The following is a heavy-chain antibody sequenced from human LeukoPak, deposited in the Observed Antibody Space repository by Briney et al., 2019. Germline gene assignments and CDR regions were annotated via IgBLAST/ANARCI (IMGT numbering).Heavy chain of an antibody. CDR3: ARDRGPFDY. D-gene: IGHD3-10*01. V-gene: IGHV4-34*01. J-gene: IGHJ4*02. CDR1: GESFSGYY. Sequence: SETLSLTCAVYGESFSGYYWSWIHQPPGKGLEWIGEINHSGSTNYNPSLKSRVTISVDTSKNQFSLKLSSVTAADTAVYYCARDRGPFDYWGQGTLVTVSS. CDR2: INHSGST.